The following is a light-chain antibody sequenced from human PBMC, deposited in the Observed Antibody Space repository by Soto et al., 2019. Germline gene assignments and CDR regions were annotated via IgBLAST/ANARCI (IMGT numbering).Light chain of an antibody. V-gene: IGKV1-5*03. CDR1: QSISSW. Sequence: DIQMTQSPSTLSASVGDRVTITCRASQSISSWLAWYQQKPGKAPNLLIYKASSLESGVPSRFSGSGSGTEFTLTISSLQPDDFAPYYCQQFNSYPGTFGQGTKVEIK. J-gene: IGKJ1*01. CDR3: QQFNSYPGT. CDR2: KAS.